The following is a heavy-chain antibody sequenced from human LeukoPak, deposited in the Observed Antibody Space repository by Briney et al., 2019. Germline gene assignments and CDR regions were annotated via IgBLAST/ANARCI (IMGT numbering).Heavy chain of an antibody. CDR2: ISSSSSYI. J-gene: IGHJ4*02. Sequence: GGSLRLSCAASGFTFSSYSMNWVRQAPGKGLEWVSSISSSSSYIYYADSVKGRLTISRDNAKNSLYLQMNSLRAEDTAVYYCARGWYYDSSGYYHPSPFDYWGQGTLVTVSS. D-gene: IGHD3-22*01. V-gene: IGHV3-21*01. CDR1: GFTFSSYS. CDR3: ARGWYYDSSGYYHPSPFDY.